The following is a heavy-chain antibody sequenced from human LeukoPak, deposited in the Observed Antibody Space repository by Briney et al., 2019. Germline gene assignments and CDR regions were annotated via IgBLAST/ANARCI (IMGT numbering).Heavy chain of an antibody. CDR2: IHASGPT. Sequence: PSETLSLTCTVSGGSISTYYWSWIRRPPGKGLEWIAYIHASGPTNYNPSLKSRITISVDTSKNQFSLKLRSVTAADTAVYYCARHDAGIAARPFDNWGQGTLVTVSS. CDR1: GGSISTYY. D-gene: IGHD6-6*01. V-gene: IGHV4-4*09. J-gene: IGHJ4*02. CDR3: ARHDAGIAARPFDN.